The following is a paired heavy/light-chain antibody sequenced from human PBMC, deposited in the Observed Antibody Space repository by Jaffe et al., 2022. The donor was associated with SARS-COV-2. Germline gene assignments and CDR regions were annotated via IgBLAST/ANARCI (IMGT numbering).Heavy chain of an antibody. V-gene: IGHV3-74*01. CDR3: VRDGSASRVDN. D-gene: IGHD6-19*01. Sequence: EVQLVESGGGLVQPGGSLRLSCAGSGYIFSDYWMHWVRQVPGKGLAWVSQINNDGTSTSYADSVKGRFTISRDNAKNTLFLQLRNLRAEDTAVYYCVRDGSASRVDNWGQGSLVTVSS. CDR2: INNDGTST. J-gene: IGHJ4*02. CDR1: GYIFSDYW.
Light chain of an antibody. CDR3: QQYTDYPLT. CDR2: SAS. V-gene: IGKV1-16*01. CDR1: QDIHNH. J-gene: IGKJ4*01. Sequence: DLQMTQSPSSLSASVGDRVTITCRASQDIHNHVAWFQQKPGKAPKSLMFSASNLYSGVPSRFSGSGSGTDFTLTINSLQPEDFATYYCQQYTDYPLTFGGGTKVELK.